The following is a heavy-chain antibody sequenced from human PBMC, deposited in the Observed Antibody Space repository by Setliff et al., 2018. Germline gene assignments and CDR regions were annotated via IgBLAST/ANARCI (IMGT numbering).Heavy chain of an antibody. CDR1: GDSISSGDYF. Sequence: SETLSLTCTVSGDSISSGDYFWSWIRQPPGKGLEWIAYIYHSGSAYYNPSLKSRVTMSVDTSNNQFSLHLTSVTAADTAVYYCAREVGTSTSSDAFDVWGQGMMVTVSS. J-gene: IGHJ3*01. V-gene: IGHV4-30-4*08. CDR2: IYHSGSA. CDR3: AREVGTSTSSDAFDV. D-gene: IGHD1-26*01.